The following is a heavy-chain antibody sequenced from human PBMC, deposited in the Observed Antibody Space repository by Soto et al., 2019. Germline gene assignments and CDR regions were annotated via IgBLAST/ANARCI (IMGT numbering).Heavy chain of an antibody. V-gene: IGHV1-18*01. CDR3: ARDVLTYYFDSSGPSPRYFDL. CDR2: ISAYNGNT. J-gene: IGHJ2*01. CDR1: GYTFTSYG. D-gene: IGHD3-22*01. Sequence: QVQLVQSGAEVKKPGASVKVSCKASGYTFTSYGISWVRQAPGQGLEWMGWISAYNGNTNYAQKLQGRVTMTTDTSTSTAYMELRGLRSDGTAVYYCARDVLTYYFDSSGPSPRYFDLWGRGTLVTVSS.